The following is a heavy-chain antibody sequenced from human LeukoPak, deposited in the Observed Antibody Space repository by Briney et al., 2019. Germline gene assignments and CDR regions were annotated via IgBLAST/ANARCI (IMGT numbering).Heavy chain of an antibody. D-gene: IGHD4-23*01. CDR1: GFTLSDQY. CDR2: STNKATSYTT. CDR3: TRERGGGFDL. J-gene: IGHJ4*02. V-gene: IGHV3-72*01. Sequence: PRGSLRLSCAASGFTLSDQYMDWVRQAPGKGLEWVGRSTNKATSYTTENAASVKGRFTISRDDSKNSLFLQMNSLKTEDTAIYYCTRERGGGFDLWGQGTLVTV.